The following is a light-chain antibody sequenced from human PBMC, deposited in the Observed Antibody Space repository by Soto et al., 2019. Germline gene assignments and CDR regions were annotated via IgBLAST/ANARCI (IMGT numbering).Light chain of an antibody. Sequence: EVELTQSPGTLSLSPGDRATLSCRASQSIGSSYLAWYQQKPGQAPRLLIYGASSRATGIPGRFSGGGSGTDFSLTISRLDPEDFAVYYCQQYSSSPITLGQGTRLEIK. V-gene: IGKV3-20*01. CDR1: QSIGSSY. CDR2: GAS. CDR3: QQYSSSPIT. J-gene: IGKJ5*01.